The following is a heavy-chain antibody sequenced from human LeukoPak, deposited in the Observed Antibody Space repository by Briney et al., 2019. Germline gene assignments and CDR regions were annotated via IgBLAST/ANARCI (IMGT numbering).Heavy chain of an antibody. J-gene: IGHJ4*02. CDR3: ARYYYESSGYYVPDY. CDR2: IYYSGST. CDR1: GGSISSHY. Sequence: PSETLSLTCTVSGGSISSHYWSWIRQPPGKGLEWIGYIYYSGSTNYSPSLKSRVTISVDTSKNQFSLKLSSVTAADTAVYFCARYYYESSGYYVPDYWGQGTLVTVSS. V-gene: IGHV4-59*11. D-gene: IGHD3-22*01.